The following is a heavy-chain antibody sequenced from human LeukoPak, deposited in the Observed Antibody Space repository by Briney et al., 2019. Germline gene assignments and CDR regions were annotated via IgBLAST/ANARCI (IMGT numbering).Heavy chain of an antibody. Sequence: SETLSLTCAVYGGSFSGYYWSWIRQPPGKGLEWIGEINHSGSTSYNPSLKSRVTISVDTSKNQFSLKLSSVTAADTAVYYCARERGYDILTGPSSDYWGQGTLVTVSS. CDR3: ARERGYDILTGPSSDY. J-gene: IGHJ4*02. D-gene: IGHD3-9*01. CDR1: GGSFSGYY. CDR2: INHSGST. V-gene: IGHV4-34*01.